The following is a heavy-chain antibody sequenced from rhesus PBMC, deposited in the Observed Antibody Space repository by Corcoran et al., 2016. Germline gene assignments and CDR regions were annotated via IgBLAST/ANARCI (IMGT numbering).Heavy chain of an antibody. CDR1: GGSISRNY. V-gene: IGHV4-169*01. J-gene: IGHJ4*01. CDR2: IYGSGSSN. D-gene: IGHD3-3*01. CDR3: ARHRHTIFGRVGFDY. Sequence: QLQLQESGPGLVKPSETVSVTCAVSGGSISRNYWSWIRQTPGKGLEWIGRIYGSGSSNNYNPSRKSRVTLSVDTSKNQLSLKLSSVTAADTAVYYCARHRHTIFGRVGFDYWGQGVLVTVSS.